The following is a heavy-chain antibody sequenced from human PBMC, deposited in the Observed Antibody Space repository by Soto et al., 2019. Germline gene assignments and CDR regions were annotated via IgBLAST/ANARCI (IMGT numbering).Heavy chain of an antibody. Sequence: PGGSLRLSCAASGFTFDTYWMNWVRQAPGKGLEWLSCINSYGTISYYADSVKGRFTISRANARNTLSLQMNSLRADDTADYYCSRLWGADSAVFSYGMDAWGQGTPVTVSS. CDR1: GFTFDTYW. CDR3: SRLWGADSAVFSYGMDA. CDR2: INSYGTIS. D-gene: IGHD2-21*02. V-gene: IGHV3-74*01. J-gene: IGHJ6*02.